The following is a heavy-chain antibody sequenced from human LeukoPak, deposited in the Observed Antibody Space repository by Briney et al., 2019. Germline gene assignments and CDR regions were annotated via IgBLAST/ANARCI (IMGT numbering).Heavy chain of an antibody. V-gene: IGHV3-66*01. CDR2: ISIGGRT. Sequence: GGSRRLSCAPSGFSVSSNYMSWVRQAPGRGREWVSVISIGGRTHYTDSVKGRYTISRDNSKNTLFLQMNSLRAGDTAVYYCARGTVTMVDSWGQGNLVTVSS. J-gene: IGHJ4*02. CDR1: GFSVSSNY. D-gene: IGHD3-10*01. CDR3: ARGTVTMVDS.